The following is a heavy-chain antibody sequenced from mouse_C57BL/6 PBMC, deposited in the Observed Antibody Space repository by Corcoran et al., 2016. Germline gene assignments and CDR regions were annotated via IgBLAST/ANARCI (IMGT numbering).Heavy chain of an antibody. V-gene: IGHV9-3*01. Sequence: QIQLVQSGPKLKKPGETVKISCKASGYTFTTYGMSWVKQAPGKGLKWMGWINTYSGVPTYADDFKGRFAFSLETSASTAYLQINNLKNEDTATYFCARALYYDVWGTGTTVTVSS. CDR3: ARALYYDV. CDR2: INTYSGVP. CDR1: GYTFTTYG. J-gene: IGHJ1*03. D-gene: IGHD2-1*01.